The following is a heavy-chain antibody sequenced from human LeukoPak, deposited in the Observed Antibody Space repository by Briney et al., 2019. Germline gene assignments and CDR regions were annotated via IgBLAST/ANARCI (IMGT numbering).Heavy chain of an antibody. CDR3: ARDVGDDTTYNWFDP. CDR2: INPNSGGT. D-gene: IGHD3-16*01. V-gene: IGHV1-2*02. CDR1: GYTFSGHY. Sequence: ASVKVSCKASGYTFSGHYMNWVRQAPGQGLEWMGWINPNSGGTNYAQKFQGRVTMTRDTSISTAYMELSRLRSDDTALYYCARDVGDDTTYNWFDPWGQGTLVTVSS. J-gene: IGHJ5*02.